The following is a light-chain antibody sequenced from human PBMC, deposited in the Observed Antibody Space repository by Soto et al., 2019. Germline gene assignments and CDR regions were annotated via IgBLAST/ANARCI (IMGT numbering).Light chain of an antibody. J-gene: IGKJ1*01. Sequence: EIVLTQSPGTLSLSPGERVTLSCRASESVSSSYLAWYQQKPGQAPRLLIYGASSRATGIPDRFSGSGSGTDFNLTISRLETEDFAVYYCQQYGSSPETFGQGTKVDIK. CDR2: GAS. CDR3: QQYGSSPET. CDR1: ESVSSSY. V-gene: IGKV3-20*01.